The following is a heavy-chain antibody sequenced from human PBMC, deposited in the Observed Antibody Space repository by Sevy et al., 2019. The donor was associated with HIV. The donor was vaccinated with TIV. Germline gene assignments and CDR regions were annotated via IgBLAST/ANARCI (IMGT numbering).Heavy chain of an antibody. D-gene: IGHD6-13*01. CDR1: GFIFGSYA. J-gene: IGHJ4*02. CDR2: ISYDGSHK. Sequence: GGSLRLSCAASGFIFGSYAMNWVRQAPGKGLEWVAVISYDGSHKYYADSVKGRFTISRDSSKNTLYLQMHSLRTDDTAVYYCARDPGSSWSSFDYWGQGTLVTVFS. CDR3: ARDPGSSWSSFDY. V-gene: IGHV3-30-3*01.